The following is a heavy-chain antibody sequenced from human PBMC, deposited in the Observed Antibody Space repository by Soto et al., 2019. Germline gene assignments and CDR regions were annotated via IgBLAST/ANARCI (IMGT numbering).Heavy chain of an antibody. Sequence: QVQLQESGPGLVKPLETLSLTCTASGGSISSYHWSWIRQSAGKGLEWIGRIYTSGNTHYNPSLKSRVTVSIDTSKNQFFLTVNSVTAADSAVYYCARESGDNWDYEAYWGQGTPVTVSS. J-gene: IGHJ4*02. V-gene: IGHV4-4*07. CDR1: GGSISSYH. D-gene: IGHD1-7*01. CDR2: IYTSGNT. CDR3: ARESGDNWDYEAY.